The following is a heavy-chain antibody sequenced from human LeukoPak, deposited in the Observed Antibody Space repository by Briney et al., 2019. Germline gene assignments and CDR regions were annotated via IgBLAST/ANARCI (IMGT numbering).Heavy chain of an antibody. J-gene: IGHJ6*02. V-gene: IGHV3-23*01. D-gene: IGHD6-19*01. CDR1: GFTFSNFA. CDR3: AKGMGLAHYYFYGMDV. CDR2: IGGGDGSI. Sequence: GSQRLSCAASGFTFSNFAVNWVRQAPGKGLEWVSVIGGGDGSIYYADSVKGRFTISRDNSKNTLYLQMTSLRAEDAAIYYCAKGMGLAHYYFYGMDVWGQGTRVTVSS.